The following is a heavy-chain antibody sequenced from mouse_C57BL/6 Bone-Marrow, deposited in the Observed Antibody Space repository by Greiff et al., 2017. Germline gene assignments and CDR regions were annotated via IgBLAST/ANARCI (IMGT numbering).Heavy chain of an antibody. CDR2: IYSGSGNT. D-gene: IGHD1-1*01. V-gene: IGHV1-84*01. Sequence: QVQLQQSGPELVKPGASVKISCKASGYTFTDYYINWVKQRPGQGLAWIGWIYSGSGNTKYNEKFKGKATLTVDTSSSTAYIQLSSLTSEDSAVYFCARGPIYYYGSSPYWGQGTTLTVSS. J-gene: IGHJ2*01. CDR3: ARGPIYYYGSSPY. CDR1: GYTFTDYY.